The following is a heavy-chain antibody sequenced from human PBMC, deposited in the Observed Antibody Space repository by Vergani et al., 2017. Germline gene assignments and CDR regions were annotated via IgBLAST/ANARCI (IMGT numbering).Heavy chain of an antibody. CDR3: ARIYDYGDYGQFDP. CDR1: GGSISSHY. CDR2: IYYSGST. Sequence: QVQLQESGPGLVKPSETLSLTCTVSGGSISSHYWSWIRQPPGKGLEWIGYIYYSGSTNYNPSLKSRVTISVDTSKNQFSLKLSSVTAADTAVHYCARIYDYGDYGQFDPWGQGTLVTVSS. J-gene: IGHJ5*02. D-gene: IGHD4-17*01. V-gene: IGHV4-59*11.